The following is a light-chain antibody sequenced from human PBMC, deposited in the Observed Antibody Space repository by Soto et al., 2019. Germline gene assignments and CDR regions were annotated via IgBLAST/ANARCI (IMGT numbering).Light chain of an antibody. CDR1: QGIGSW. CDR2: ATS. CDR3: QQYNTYPHT. J-gene: IGKJ5*01. V-gene: IGKV1D-16*01. Sequence: DVQMTQSPSSLSASIGDTVTITCRASQGIGSWLAWYQQKPEKAPRSLIYATSSLQSVVPSRFSGSGSGTDFTLTISCLQPEDSATYYCQQYNTYPHTFGQGTRQEIK.